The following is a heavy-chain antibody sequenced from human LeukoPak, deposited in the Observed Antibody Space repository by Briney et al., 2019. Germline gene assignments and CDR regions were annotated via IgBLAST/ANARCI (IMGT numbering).Heavy chain of an antibody. Sequence: PSGTLSLTCAVSGGSISSSNWWSWVRQPPGKGLEWIGEIYHSGSTNYNPSLKSRVTISVGTSKNQFSLKLSSVTAADTAVYYCARVYCSSTSCSSDYWGQGTLVTVSS. J-gene: IGHJ4*02. CDR1: GGSISSSNW. CDR3: ARVYCSSTSCSSDY. D-gene: IGHD2-2*01. CDR2: IYHSGST. V-gene: IGHV4-4*02.